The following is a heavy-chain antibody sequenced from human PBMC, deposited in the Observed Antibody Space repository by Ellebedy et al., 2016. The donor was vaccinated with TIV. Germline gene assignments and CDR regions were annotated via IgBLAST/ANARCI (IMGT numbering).Heavy chain of an antibody. CDR1: GYSISSYY. J-gene: IGHJ4*02. Sequence: ESLKISCTVSGYSISSYYWSWIRQPPGKGLEWIGYIYYSGSTNYNPSLKSRVTISVDTSKNQFSLKLSSVTAADTAVYYCARVKAVALDYWGQGTLVTVSS. V-gene: IGHV4-59*12. D-gene: IGHD6-19*01. CDR2: IYYSGST. CDR3: ARVKAVALDY.